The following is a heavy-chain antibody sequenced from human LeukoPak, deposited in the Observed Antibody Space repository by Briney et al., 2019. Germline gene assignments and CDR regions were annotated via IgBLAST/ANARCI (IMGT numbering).Heavy chain of an antibody. V-gene: IGHV3-30-3*01. Sequence: PGRSLRLSCAASGFTFSNYAMHWVRQAPGKGLEWVAVISYDGSKKWYADSVRGRFSISRDNSKNTLYLQMNSLRGEDTAVYYCAYDLDDILTGSPPGWFDPWGQGTLVTVSS. CDR3: AYDLDDILTGSPPGWFDP. D-gene: IGHD3-9*01. CDR1: GFTFSNYA. J-gene: IGHJ5*02. CDR2: ISYDGSKK.